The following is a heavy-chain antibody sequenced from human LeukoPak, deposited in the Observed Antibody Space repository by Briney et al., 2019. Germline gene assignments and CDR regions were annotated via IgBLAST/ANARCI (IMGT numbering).Heavy chain of an antibody. CDR2: VSYMRTT. V-gene: IGHV4-59*08. CDR1: GGSINNYY. J-gene: IGHJ6*02. Sequence: EXXSLXCTVSGGSINNYYWTWVRQPPGKGLEWIGYVSYMRTTNYNPSLKSRGTISIDTSGKQFSLKLSSATAADTALYYCARYRPVDYFYYGLDVWGQGTTVTVSS. CDR3: ARYRPVDYFYYGLDV.